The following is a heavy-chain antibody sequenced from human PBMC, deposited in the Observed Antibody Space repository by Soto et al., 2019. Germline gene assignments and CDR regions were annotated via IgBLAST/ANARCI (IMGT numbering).Heavy chain of an antibody. CDR1: GGSISSGDYY. J-gene: IGHJ5*02. V-gene: IGHV4-30-4*01. CDR2: IYYSGST. Sequence: SETLSLTCTVSGGSISSGDYYWSWIRQPPGKGLEWIGYIYYSGSTYYNPSLKSRVTISVDTSKNQFSLKLSSVTAADTAVYYCARGGYYDSSGYYYGWFDPWGQGTLVTVSS. CDR3: ARGGYYDSSGYYYGWFDP. D-gene: IGHD3-22*01.